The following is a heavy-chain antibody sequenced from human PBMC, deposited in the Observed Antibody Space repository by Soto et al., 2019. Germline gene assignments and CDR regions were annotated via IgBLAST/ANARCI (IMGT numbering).Heavy chain of an antibody. D-gene: IGHD2-2*01. Sequence: ASVKVSCKASGYSFTTYYLHWVRQAHGQGPEWMGVINPSAGTTTNAQKFQGRVTMTGATSTTTVYMDLSSLRSEDTAVYYCAREGLIHQVGSSYLGMDVWGQGTTITVSS. CDR3: AREGLIHQVGSSYLGMDV. CDR1: GYSFTTYY. CDR2: INPSAGTT. V-gene: IGHV1-46*01. J-gene: IGHJ6*02.